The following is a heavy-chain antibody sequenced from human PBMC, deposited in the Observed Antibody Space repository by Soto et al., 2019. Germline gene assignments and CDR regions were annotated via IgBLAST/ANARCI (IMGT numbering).Heavy chain of an antibody. CDR3: ARVPHTFDWSPSGLDV. CDR2: ISAYNGNT. J-gene: IGHJ6*02. Sequence: QVQLVQSGAEVKKPGASVKVSCKASGNIFTSNGISWVRQARGQGLEWMGWISAYNGNTNYAQKFQGRVSMTTDTSTSTAYMELRSLRSDDTAVYYCARVPHTFDWSPSGLDVWRQGTTVTVSS. CDR1: GNIFTSNG. V-gene: IGHV1-18*04. D-gene: IGHD3-9*01.